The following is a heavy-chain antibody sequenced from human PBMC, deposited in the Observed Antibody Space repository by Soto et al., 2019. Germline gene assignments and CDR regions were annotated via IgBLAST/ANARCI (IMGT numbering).Heavy chain of an antibody. CDR3: ARGNYGDYFDY. D-gene: IGHD4-17*01. V-gene: IGHV4-30-2*05. J-gene: IGHJ4*02. Sequence: SETLSLTCAVSGGSISSGGYSWSWIRQPPGKGLEWIGYIYHSGSTYYNPSLKSRITISVDTSKNQFSLNLSSVTAADTAVYYCARGNYGDYFDYWGQGTLVTVSS. CDR2: IYHSGST. CDR1: GGSISSGGYS.